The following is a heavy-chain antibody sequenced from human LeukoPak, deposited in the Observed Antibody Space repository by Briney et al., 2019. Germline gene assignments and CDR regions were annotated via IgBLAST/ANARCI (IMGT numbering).Heavy chain of an antibody. CDR1: GGSISSSSYY. CDR2: IYYSGST. D-gene: IGHD6-19*01. J-gene: IGHJ4*02. CDR3: ARQYSSGWLALDY. V-gene: IGHV4-39*01. Sequence: PSETLSLTCTVSGGSISSSSYYWGWIRQPPGKGLEWIGSIYYSGSTYYNPSLKSRVTISVDTSKNQFSLKLSSVTAADTAVYYCARQYSSGWLALDYWGQGTLVTVSS.